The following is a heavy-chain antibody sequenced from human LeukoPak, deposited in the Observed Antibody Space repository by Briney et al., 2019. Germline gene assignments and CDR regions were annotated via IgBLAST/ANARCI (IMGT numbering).Heavy chain of an antibody. D-gene: IGHD3-22*01. CDR3: ATIPNYYDSSGYFMD. J-gene: IGHJ4*02. V-gene: IGHV3-30*04. CDR1: GFTFSSYA. Sequence: GGSLRLSCAASGFTFSSYAMHWVRQAPGKGLEWVAVISYDGSNKYYADSVKGRFTISRDNSKNTLYLQMNSLRAEDTAVYYCATIPNYYDSSGYFMDWGQGTLVTVSS. CDR2: ISYDGSNK.